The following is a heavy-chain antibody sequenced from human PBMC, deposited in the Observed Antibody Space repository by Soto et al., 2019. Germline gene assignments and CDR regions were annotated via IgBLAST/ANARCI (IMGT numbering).Heavy chain of an antibody. D-gene: IGHD3-22*01. Sequence: GGSLRLSCASSGFSFSVYSMNWVRQATGKGLEWVSYISGSSSTISYADSVKGRFTISRDNAKNSLYLQLSSLRDEDTSIYYCARESSGYPDSWGQGTLVTVSS. CDR1: GFSFSVYS. J-gene: IGHJ4*02. V-gene: IGHV3-48*02. CDR3: ARESSGYPDS. CDR2: ISGSSSTI.